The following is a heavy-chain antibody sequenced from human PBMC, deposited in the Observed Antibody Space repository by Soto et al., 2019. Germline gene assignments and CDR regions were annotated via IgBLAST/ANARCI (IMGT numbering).Heavy chain of an antibody. D-gene: IGHD2-21*02. Sequence: QITLKESGPPLVKPTQTLTLTCTFSAFSLSTGGVGVGWIRQPPGKALEWLALIYWDDDKRYRPSLRSRLTITKDTPKNXVXLXMXXMDPVDTATYYCIQSRCGGDCLQSYASYYYYGMDVWGQGTTVTVSS. CDR3: IQSRCGGDCLQSYASYYYYGMDV. V-gene: IGHV2-5*02. CDR1: AFSLSTGGVG. J-gene: IGHJ6*02. CDR2: IYWDDDK.